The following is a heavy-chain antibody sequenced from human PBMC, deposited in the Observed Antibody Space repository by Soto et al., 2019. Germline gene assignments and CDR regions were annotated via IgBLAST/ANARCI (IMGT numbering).Heavy chain of an antibody. Sequence: QVQLVESGGGVVQPGRSLRLSCAASGFTFSSYGMHWVRQAPGKGLEWVAVISYDGSNKYYADSVKGRFTISRDNSKNTLYLQMNSLRAEDTAVYYCAKDGASFAPYYYYGIDVWGQGTTVTVSS. CDR1: GFTFSSYG. CDR3: AKDGASFAPYYYYGIDV. CDR2: ISYDGSNK. D-gene: IGHD3-16*01. V-gene: IGHV3-30*18. J-gene: IGHJ6*02.